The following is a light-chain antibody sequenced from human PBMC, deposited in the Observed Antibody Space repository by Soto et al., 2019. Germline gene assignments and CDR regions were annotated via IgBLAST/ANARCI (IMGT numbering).Light chain of an antibody. CDR3: QQYNSYWT. V-gene: IGKV1-5*02. CDR1: QSISNW. Sequence: NQMTQSASTLASSLLWGCTIICRASQSISNWLAWYQQKPGKAPKLLIYDASSLESGVPSRFSGSGSGTEFTLTISSLQPDDFATYYCQQYNSYWTFGQGTMVDIK. J-gene: IGKJ1*01. CDR2: DAS.